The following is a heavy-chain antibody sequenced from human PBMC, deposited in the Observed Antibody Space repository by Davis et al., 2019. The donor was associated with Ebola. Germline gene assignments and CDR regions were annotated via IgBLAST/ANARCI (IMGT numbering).Heavy chain of an antibody. D-gene: IGHD1-26*01. CDR2: ISAYNGNT. Sequence: ASVKVSCKASGYTFTSYGISWVRQAPGQGLEWMGWISAYNGNTNYAQKLQGRVTMTTDTSTSTAYMELSSLRSEDTAVYYCARISPGVVGATSAFDIWGQGTMVTVSS. V-gene: IGHV1-18*01. CDR1: GYTFTSYG. CDR3: ARISPGVVGATSAFDI. J-gene: IGHJ3*02.